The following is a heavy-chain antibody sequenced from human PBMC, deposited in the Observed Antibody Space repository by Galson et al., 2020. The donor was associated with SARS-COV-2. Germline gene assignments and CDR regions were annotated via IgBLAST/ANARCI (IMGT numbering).Heavy chain of an antibody. J-gene: IGHJ4*01. CDR2: IKQDGTEK. D-gene: IGHD2-8*01. CDR3: ARPRRTNGYYRFDC. V-gene: IGHV3-7*01. Sequence: GESLKISCAASGFTFSNYWMAWVHQAPGKGLEWVANIKQDGTEKYYVDSVKGRFTISRDDAKNSLSLQMNSLRAEDTAVYYCARPRRTNGYYRFDCWGHGTLVTVSS. CDR1: GFTFSNYW.